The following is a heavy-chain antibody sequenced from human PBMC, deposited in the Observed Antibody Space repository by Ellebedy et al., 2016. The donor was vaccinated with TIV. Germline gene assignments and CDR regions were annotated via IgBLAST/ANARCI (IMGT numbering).Heavy chain of an antibody. CDR3: ARVEPFYCSSTSCKNLGSDY. CDR2: ISSSGSYI. J-gene: IGHJ4*02. V-gene: IGHV3-21*01. CDR1: GFTFIIYS. Sequence: GGSLRLXXAASGFTFIIYSLNWVRQAPGKGLEWVSSISSSGSYIYYADSVRGRFTISRDNAKNSLYLQMNSLRAEDTAVYYCARVEPFYCSSTSCKNLGSDYWGQGTLVTVSS. D-gene: IGHD2-2*01.